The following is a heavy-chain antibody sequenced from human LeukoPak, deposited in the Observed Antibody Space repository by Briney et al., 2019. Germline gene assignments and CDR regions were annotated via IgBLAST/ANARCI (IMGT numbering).Heavy chain of an antibody. D-gene: IGHD5-18*01. V-gene: IGHV4-30-4*08. CDR3: ARGGYSYGYASAF. J-gene: IGHJ4*02. CDR2: IYYSGST. Sequence: SETLSLTCTVSGGSISSGDYYWSWIRQPPGKGLEWIGYIYYSGSTYYNPSLKSRVTISVDTSKNQFSLKLSSVTAADTAVYYCARGGYSYGYASAFWGQGTLVTVSS. CDR1: GGSISSGDYY.